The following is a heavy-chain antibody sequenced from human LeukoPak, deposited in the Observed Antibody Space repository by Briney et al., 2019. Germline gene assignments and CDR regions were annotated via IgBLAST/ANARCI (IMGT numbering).Heavy chain of an antibody. J-gene: IGHJ6*03. CDR3: AKNGDRGAYCSGGSCYPYYYYYMDV. V-gene: IGHV3-23*01. CDR1: GFTFSSYG. D-gene: IGHD2-15*01. CDR2: VSSSGGTT. Sequence: PGGSLRLSCAASGFTFSSYGMSWVRQAPGKGLEWVSAVSSSGGTTYYAYSVKGRFTISRDNSKNTLSLQMNSLRAEDTAIYYCAKNGDRGAYCSGGSCYPYYYYYMDVWGKGTTVTISS.